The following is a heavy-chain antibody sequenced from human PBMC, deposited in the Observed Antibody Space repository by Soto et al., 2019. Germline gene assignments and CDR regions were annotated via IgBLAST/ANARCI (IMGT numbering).Heavy chain of an antibody. CDR1: GGSISSYY. CDR2: IYYSGST. Sequence: KSSETLSLTCTVSGGSISSYYWSWIRQPPGKGLEWIGYIYYSGSTNYNPSLKSRVTISVDTSKNQFFLKLTSVTAADTAVYHCARGGYSYGRDYGMDVWGQGTTVTVSS. V-gene: IGHV4-59*01. D-gene: IGHD5-18*01. CDR3: ARGGYSYGRDYGMDV. J-gene: IGHJ6*02.